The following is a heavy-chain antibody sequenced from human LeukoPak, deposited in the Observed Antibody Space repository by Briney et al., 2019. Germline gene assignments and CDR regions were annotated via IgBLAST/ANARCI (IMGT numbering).Heavy chain of an antibody. V-gene: IGHV1-3*01. CDR2: IIVGNGNT. Sequence: ASVNVSCKASGYTFTSYDMYWVRQAPGQRLEWMGWIIVGNGNTKYSQKFQGRVIITNDTPASTVYMELSSLRSEDTAVYYCARDAVVGTGIAFDVWGQGTMVTVSS. CDR3: ARDAVVGTGIAFDV. D-gene: IGHD4-23*01. CDR1: GYTFTSYD. J-gene: IGHJ3*01.